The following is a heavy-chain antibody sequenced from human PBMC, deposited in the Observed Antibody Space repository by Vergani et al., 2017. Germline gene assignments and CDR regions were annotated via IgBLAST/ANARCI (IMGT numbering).Heavy chain of an antibody. Sequence: QVQLQESGPGLVRPSETLSLTCTVSGGSLSGYYWNWIRQTPGEGLEGIGYVEDSGYFNYNPSLKTRVSMSSDTSNNHFSLMLSSVTVADTAVYYCAGSIVSRNPPYYLDHWGQGTLVTVSS. CDR2: VEDSGYF. CDR3: AGSIVSRNPPYYLDH. V-gene: IGHV4-59*01. J-gene: IGHJ4*01. CDR1: GGSLSGYY. D-gene: IGHD1-14*01.